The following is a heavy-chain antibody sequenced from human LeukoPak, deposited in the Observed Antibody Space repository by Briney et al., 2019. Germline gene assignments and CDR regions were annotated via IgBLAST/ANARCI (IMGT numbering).Heavy chain of an antibody. CDR2: INTSGNT. D-gene: IGHD5-12*01. CDR3: ARTRSWLPFEY. CDR1: GGSIGSFY. V-gene: IGHV4-4*07. J-gene: IGHJ4*02. Sequence: SETLSLTCTVSGGSIGSFYWSWVRQPAGKGLEWIGRINTSGNTNYNPSLKSRVTMSIDTSKNQFSLKLSSMTAADTAVYYSARTRSWLPFEYWGQGTLVTVSS.